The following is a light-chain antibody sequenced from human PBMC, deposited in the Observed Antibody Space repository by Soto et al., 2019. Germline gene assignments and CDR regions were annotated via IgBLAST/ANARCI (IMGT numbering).Light chain of an antibody. Sequence: EIVLTQSPGTLSLSPGGRATLSCRASQSVSSSYLAWYQQKPGQAPRLLIYGASSRATGIPDRFSGSGSGTDFTITISRLEPEDFAVYYCQQYGSSLWRFGQGTKVDIK. V-gene: IGKV3-20*01. CDR1: QSVSSSY. J-gene: IGKJ1*01. CDR3: QQYGSSLWR. CDR2: GAS.